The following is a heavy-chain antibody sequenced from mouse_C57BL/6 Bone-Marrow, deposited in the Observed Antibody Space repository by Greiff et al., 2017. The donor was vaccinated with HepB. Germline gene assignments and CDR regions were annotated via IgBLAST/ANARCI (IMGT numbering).Heavy chain of an antibody. CDR1: GFTFSSYG. V-gene: IGHV5-6*01. CDR2: ISSGGSYT. Sequence: EVMLVESGGDLVKPGGSLKLSCAASGFTFSSYGMSWVRQTPDKRLEWVATISSGGSYTYYPDSVKGRFTISRDNAKNTLYLQMSSLKSEDTAMYYCARHGVWDYPWFAYWGQGTLVTVSA. CDR3: ARHGVWDYPWFAY. D-gene: IGHD2-10*02. J-gene: IGHJ3*01.